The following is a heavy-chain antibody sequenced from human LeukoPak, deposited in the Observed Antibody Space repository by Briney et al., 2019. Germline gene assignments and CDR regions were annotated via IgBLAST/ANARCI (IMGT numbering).Heavy chain of an antibody. Sequence: SVKVSCKASGGTFSSYAISWVRQAPGQGLEWMGGIIPIFDTSNYAQKFQGRVTFTSDDSTSTAYMELSSLRSEDTAVYYCARLKRGIGAAGTSLRGWFDPWGQGTLVTVSS. J-gene: IGHJ5*02. D-gene: IGHD6-13*01. V-gene: IGHV1-69*13. CDR3: ARLKRGIGAAGTSLRGWFDP. CDR1: GGTFSSYA. CDR2: IIPIFDTS.